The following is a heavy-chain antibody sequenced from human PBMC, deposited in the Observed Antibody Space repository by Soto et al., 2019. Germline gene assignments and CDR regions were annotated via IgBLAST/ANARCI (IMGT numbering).Heavy chain of an antibody. Sequence: SETLSLTCAVSGGSMSFYSWSWIRQPPGKGLEWIGYIHHSGDTDYNPSLKSRVTISVDTTKNQFSLKLSSVTAADTAVYYCARGVQDFWSGYYLYYYYGMDVWGQGTTVTVS. J-gene: IGHJ6*02. CDR3: ARGVQDFWSGYYLYYYYGMDV. D-gene: IGHD3-3*01. V-gene: IGHV4-59*01. CDR1: GGSMSFYS. CDR2: IHHSGDT.